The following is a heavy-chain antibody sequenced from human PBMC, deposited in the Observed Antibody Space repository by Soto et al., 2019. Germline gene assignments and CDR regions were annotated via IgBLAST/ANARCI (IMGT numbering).Heavy chain of an antibody. CDR1: GGSISSYY. Sequence: QVQLQESGPGLVKPSETLSLTCTVSGGSISSYYWSWIRQPPGKGLEWIGYIYYSGSTNYNPSLKSRVTISVDTSKNQFSLKLSSVTAADTAVYYCARGLKTVVIKAIDAFDIWGQGTMVTVSS. D-gene: IGHD2-15*01. J-gene: IGHJ3*02. CDR3: ARGLKTVVIKAIDAFDI. V-gene: IGHV4-59*01. CDR2: IYYSGST.